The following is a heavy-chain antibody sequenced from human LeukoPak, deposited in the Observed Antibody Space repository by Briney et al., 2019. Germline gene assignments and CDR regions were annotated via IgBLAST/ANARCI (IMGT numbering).Heavy chain of an antibody. CDR1: GSRFSNYW. V-gene: IGHV5-51*01. D-gene: IGHD1-26*01. CDR2: IYPGDSDT. Sequence: GESLKISCKGSGSRFSNYWIGWVRQMPGKGLEGMGIIYPGDSDTRYSPSFQGQVTISADKSISTAYLQWSSLKASDTAMYYCTRVVLSGCYPLCDYWGQGTLVTVSS. J-gene: IGHJ4*02. CDR3: TRVVLSGCYPLCDY.